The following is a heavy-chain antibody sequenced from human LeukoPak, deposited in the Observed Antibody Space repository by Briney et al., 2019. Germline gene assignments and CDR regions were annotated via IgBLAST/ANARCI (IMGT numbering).Heavy chain of an antibody. Sequence: ASVKVSCKASGYTFTGYYIHWVRQAPGQGLEWVGWINPNSGGTNYARKFQGRVTMTRDTSISTAYMELTRLRSDDTAVYYCARDRDYYDSSGYYPLDYWGQGSLVTVSS. CDR3: ARDRDYYDSSGYYPLDY. CDR1: GYTFTGYY. J-gene: IGHJ4*02. D-gene: IGHD3-22*01. CDR2: INPNSGGT. V-gene: IGHV1-2*02.